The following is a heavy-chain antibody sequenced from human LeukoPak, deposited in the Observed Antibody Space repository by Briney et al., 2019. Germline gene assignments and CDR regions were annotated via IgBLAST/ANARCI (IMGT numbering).Heavy chain of an antibody. CDR3: ATGENYCSSTSCYGVGYYYYYMDV. D-gene: IGHD2-2*01. Sequence: GGSLRLSCAASGFTFSDYNMHWVRQAPGKGLEWVAVISYDGSNKYYADSVKGRFTISRDNSKNTLYLQMNSPRAEDTAVYYCATGENYCSSTSCYGVGYYYYYMDVWGKGTTVTISS. J-gene: IGHJ6*03. CDR1: GFTFSDYN. V-gene: IGHV3-30*03. CDR2: ISYDGSNK.